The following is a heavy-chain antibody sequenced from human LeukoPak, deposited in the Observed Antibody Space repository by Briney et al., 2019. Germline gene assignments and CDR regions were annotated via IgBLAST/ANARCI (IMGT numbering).Heavy chain of an antibody. CDR2: ISSSSGTI. CDR3: ARLAGIWFGEPDHDAFDI. J-gene: IGHJ3*02. D-gene: IGHD3-10*01. Sequence: GGSLRLSCAASGFTLSSYSMNWVRQAPGKRPECVSYISSSSGTIYYADSVKGRFTISRDNAKNSLYLQMNSLRAEDTAVYYCARLAGIWFGEPDHDAFDIWGQGTMVTVSS. V-gene: IGHV3-48*01. CDR1: GFTLSSYS.